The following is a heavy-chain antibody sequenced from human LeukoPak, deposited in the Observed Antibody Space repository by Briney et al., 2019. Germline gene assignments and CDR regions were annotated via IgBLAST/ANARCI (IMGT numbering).Heavy chain of an antibody. CDR2: VSSSGNT. J-gene: IGHJ4*02. CDR3: ARGVRGGFGWLLSHYFDH. V-gene: IGHV4-39*07. D-gene: IGHD3-9*01. Sequence: PSETLSLTCSVSGASVISTTYYWSWIRQSPGDGLEWIASVSSSGNTYYSPSLEGRVTISIDTSKSLFSLRLISVIAADAAMYFCARGVRGGFGWLLSHYFDHWGQGIPVTVSS. CDR1: GASVISTTYY.